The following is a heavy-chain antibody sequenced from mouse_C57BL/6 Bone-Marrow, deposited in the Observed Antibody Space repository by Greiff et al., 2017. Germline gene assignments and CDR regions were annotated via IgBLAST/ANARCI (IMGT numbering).Heavy chain of an antibody. CDR2: ISSVGSYT. Sequence: EVMLVESGGDLVKPGGSLKLSCAASGFTFSSYGMSWVRQTPDKRLEWVATISSVGSYTYYPDSVKGRFTISRDNAKNTLYLQMSSLKSEDTAMYYCASSSWAWFAYWGQGTLVTVSA. CDR1: GFTFSSYG. CDR3: ASSSWAWFAY. V-gene: IGHV5-6*02. D-gene: IGHD1-1*01. J-gene: IGHJ3*01.